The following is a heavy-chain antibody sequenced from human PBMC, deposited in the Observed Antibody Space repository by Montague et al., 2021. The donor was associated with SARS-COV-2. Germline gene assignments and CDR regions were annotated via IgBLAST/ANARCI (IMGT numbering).Heavy chain of an antibody. CDR2: IYYSGST. V-gene: IGHV4-59*01. J-gene: IGHJ4*02. Sequence: ETLSLTCTVSGGSISSYYWSWIRQPPGKGLEWIGYIYYSGSTNYNPSLKSRVTISVDTSKNQFSLKLSSVTAADTAVYYCARFSGYVDYWGQGTLVTVSS. D-gene: IGHD6-19*01. CDR3: ARFSGYVDY. CDR1: GGSISSYY.